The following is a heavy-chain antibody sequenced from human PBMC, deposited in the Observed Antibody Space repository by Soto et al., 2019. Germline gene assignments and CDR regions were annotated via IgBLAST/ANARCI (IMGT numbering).Heavy chain of an antibody. D-gene: IGHD4-17*01. Sequence: QVQLVQSGAEVKKPGSSVKVSCKTSGGPFNNHAINWVRQAPGQGLEWVGLVIPTLATADYAQKFQGRVTMTADEVTNTAYMDLSSMRSDDTGVYYCASDYGEIDAFDIWGPGTLVPVSS. CDR1: GGPFNNHA. CDR2: VIPTLATA. J-gene: IGHJ3*02. V-gene: IGHV1-69*01. CDR3: ASDYGEIDAFDI.